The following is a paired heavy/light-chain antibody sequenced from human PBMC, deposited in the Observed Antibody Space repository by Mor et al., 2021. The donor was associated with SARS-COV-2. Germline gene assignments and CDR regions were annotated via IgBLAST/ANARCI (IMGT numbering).Light chain of an antibody. CDR1: SSNIGSNY. J-gene: IGLJ3*02. CDR2: RNN. Sequence: QSVLTQPPSASGTPGQRVTISCSGSSSNIGSNYVYWYQQLPGTAPKLLIYRNNQRPSGVPDRFSGSKSGTSASLAISGLRSEDEADYYCAAWDDSLRLWVFGGGTKLTVL. V-gene: IGLV1-47*01. CDR3: AAWDDSLRLWV.
Heavy chain of an antibody. D-gene: IGHD6-13*01. J-gene: IGHJ4*02. CDR1: GGSISSSSYY. CDR2: IYYSGST. Sequence: QLQLQESGPGLVKPSETLSLTCTVSGGSISSSSYYWGWIRQPPGKGLEWIGSIYYSGSTYYNPSLKSRVTISVDTSKNQFSLKLSSVTAADTAVYYCARHHAPPWGSSSWPEYYFDYWGQGTLVTVSS. V-gene: IGHV4-39*01. CDR3: ARHHAPPWGSSSWPEYYFDY.